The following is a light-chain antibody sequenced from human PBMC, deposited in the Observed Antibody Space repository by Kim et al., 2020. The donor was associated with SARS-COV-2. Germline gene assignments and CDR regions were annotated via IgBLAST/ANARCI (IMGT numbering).Light chain of an antibody. V-gene: IGKV3-20*01. CDR1: QSVNSGC. CDR3: QHYGRSLT. Sequence: LSPGARVTLSCRASQSVNSGCLAWYQQKPGQAPWLLIYDTSDRAVGIPDRFSGSGSGTDFTLTISSLEPEDFAVYYCQHYGRSLTFGQGTKVEIK. CDR2: DTS. J-gene: IGKJ1*01.